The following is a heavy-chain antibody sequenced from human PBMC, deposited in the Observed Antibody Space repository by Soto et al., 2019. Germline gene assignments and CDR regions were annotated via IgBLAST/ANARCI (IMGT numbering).Heavy chain of an antibody. CDR3: ARDLTTSYDILTGYQTPYYYGMDV. Sequence: ASVKVSCKASGYTFTSYGISWVRQAPGQGLEWMGWISAYNGNTNYAQKLQGRVTMTTDTSTSTAYMELRSLRSDDTAVYYCARDLTTSYDILTGYQTPYYYGMDVWGQGTTVTVSS. CDR2: ISAYNGNT. V-gene: IGHV1-18*04. J-gene: IGHJ6*02. CDR1: GYTFTSYG. D-gene: IGHD3-9*01.